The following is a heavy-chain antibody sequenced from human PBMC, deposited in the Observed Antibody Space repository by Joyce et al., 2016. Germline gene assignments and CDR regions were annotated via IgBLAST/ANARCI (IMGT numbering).Heavy chain of an antibody. Sequence: EVQLVESGGALVQPGGSLKLSCVGFGFSLSGSHMHWVRHAPGKGLEWVAHTRRRTDNYATAYAASVRGRFTISRDESKNTAYLQMNSLKTEDTGVYYCARQDLSVEDYWGQGTQVTVSS. CDR3: ARQDLSVEDY. J-gene: IGHJ4*02. CDR1: GFSLSGSH. D-gene: IGHD6-19*01. V-gene: IGHV3-73*02. CDR2: TRRRTDNYAT.